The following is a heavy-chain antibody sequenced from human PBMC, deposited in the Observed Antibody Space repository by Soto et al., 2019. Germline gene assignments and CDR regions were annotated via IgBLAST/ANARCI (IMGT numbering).Heavy chain of an antibody. Sequence: SETLSITCTVSGGSISSGGYYWSWIRQHPGKGLEWIGYIYYSGSTYYNPSLKSRVTISVDTSKNQFSLKLSSVTAADTAVYYCARIRFLEWSDYYYGMDVWGQGTTVTVSS. CDR2: IYYSGST. CDR3: ARIRFLEWSDYYYGMDV. V-gene: IGHV4-31*03. CDR1: GGSISSGGYY. D-gene: IGHD3-3*01. J-gene: IGHJ6*02.